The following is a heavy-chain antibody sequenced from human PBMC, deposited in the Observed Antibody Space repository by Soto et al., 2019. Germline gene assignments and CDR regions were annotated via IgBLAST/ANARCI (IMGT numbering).Heavy chain of an antibody. CDR1: GDSMTSSSYY. CDR2: IYYSERTSYNSGST. D-gene: IGHD1-20*01. V-gene: IGHV4-39*02. J-gene: IGHJ6*02. CDR3: ARDPYNRYGMDV. Sequence: SETLSLTCTVSGDSMTSSSYYWGWIRQPPGKGLEWIGSIYYSERTSYNSGSTYYSPSLKSRVTISGDTSKSQFSLKLSSVTAADTAVYYCARDPYNRYGMDVWGQGTTVTVSS.